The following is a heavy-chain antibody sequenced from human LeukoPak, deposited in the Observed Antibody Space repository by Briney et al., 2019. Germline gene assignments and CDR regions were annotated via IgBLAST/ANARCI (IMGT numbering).Heavy chain of an antibody. CDR3: ATGTGDCSSTSCHPPFYYYGMDV. CDR2: FDPEDGET. CDR1: GYTLTELS. V-gene: IGHV1-24*01. D-gene: IGHD2-2*01. J-gene: IGHJ6*04. Sequence: ASVKVSCKVSGYTLTELSMHWVRQAPGKGLEWMGAFDPEDGETIYAQKFQGRVTMTEDTSTDTAYMELSSLRSEDTAVYYCATGTGDCSSTSCHPPFYYYGMDVWGKGTTVTVSS.